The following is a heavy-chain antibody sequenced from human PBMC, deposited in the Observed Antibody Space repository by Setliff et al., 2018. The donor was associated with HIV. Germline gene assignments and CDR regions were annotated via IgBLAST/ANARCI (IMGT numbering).Heavy chain of an antibody. D-gene: IGHD6-6*01. CDR3: SINSPLSS. V-gene: IGHV3-15*01. J-gene: IGHJ4*02. CDR1: GLKLSFSFAW. CDR2: IKRKSDGGTA. Sequence: GSLRLSCTASGLKLSFSFAWLSWVRQVPGKGLEWVGRIKRKSDGGTADYGAPVQGRFTISRDDSKNMAYLQMNSLKIEDTALYFCSINSPLSSWGQGTLVTVSS.